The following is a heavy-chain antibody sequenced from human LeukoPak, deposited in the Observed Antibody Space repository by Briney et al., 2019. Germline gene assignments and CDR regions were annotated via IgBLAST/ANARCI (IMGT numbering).Heavy chain of an antibody. Sequence: PSETLSLTCTVSGDSISYYYWTWIRQPAGKGLEWIGRIYTSGSTNYNPPLMSRVTMSVDTSKNQFSLKLRSVTAADTAVYYCARGEYYFDYWGQGTLVTVSS. CDR2: IYTSGST. CDR3: ARGEYYFDY. V-gene: IGHV4-4*07. CDR1: GDSISYYY. J-gene: IGHJ4*02.